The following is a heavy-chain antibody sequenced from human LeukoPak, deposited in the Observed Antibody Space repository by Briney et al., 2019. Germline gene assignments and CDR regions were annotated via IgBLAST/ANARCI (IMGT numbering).Heavy chain of an antibody. CDR3: ARDSSPGYYDFVWGTYPRY. J-gene: IGHJ4*02. Sequence: GGSLRLSCAASGFTFSNYWMSWVRQAPGKGLEWVANIKQDGSEKYYVDSVKGRFTVSRDNAENSLYLQMNSLRAEDTAVYFCARDSSPGYYDFVWGTYPRYWGQGTLVTVSS. CDR2: IKQDGSEK. CDR1: GFTFSNYW. D-gene: IGHD3-16*02. V-gene: IGHV3-7*05.